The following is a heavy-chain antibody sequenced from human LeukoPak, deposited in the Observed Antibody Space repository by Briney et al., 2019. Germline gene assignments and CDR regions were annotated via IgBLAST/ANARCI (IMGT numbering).Heavy chain of an antibody. V-gene: IGHV4-39*01. CDR1: GGSISSSSYY. Sequence: SETLSLTCTVSGGSISSSSYYWGWIRQPPGKGLEWIGSIYYSGSTYYNPSLKSRVTISVDTSKNQFSLKLSSVTAADTAVYYRARLMRDGVLPWGQGTLVTVSS. CDR3: ARLMRDGVLP. J-gene: IGHJ5*02. D-gene: IGHD3-16*01. CDR2: IYYSGST.